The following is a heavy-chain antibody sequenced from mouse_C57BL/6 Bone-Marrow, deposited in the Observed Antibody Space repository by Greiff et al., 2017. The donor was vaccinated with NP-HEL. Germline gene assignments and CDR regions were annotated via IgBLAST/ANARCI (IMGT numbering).Heavy chain of an antibody. CDR3: ARVSRPTVVPNYFDY. Sequence: EVKLMESEGGLVQPGSSMKLSCTASGFTFSDYYMAWVRQVPEKGLEWVANINYDGSSTYYLDSLKSRFIISRANAKNILYLQMSSLKSEDTATYYCARVSRPTVVPNYFDYWGQGTTLTVSA. D-gene: IGHD1-1*01. V-gene: IGHV5-16*01. J-gene: IGHJ2*01. CDR1: GFTFSDYY. CDR2: INYDGSST.